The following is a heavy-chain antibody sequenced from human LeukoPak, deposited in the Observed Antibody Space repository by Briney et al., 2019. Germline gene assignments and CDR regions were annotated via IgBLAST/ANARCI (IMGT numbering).Heavy chain of an antibody. V-gene: IGHV3-21*01. CDR2: ISSSSSYI. J-gene: IGHJ4*02. CDR3: ARDLLATPITISQWGCDY. CDR1: GFTFSTYG. Sequence: AGGSLRLSCAASGFTFSTYGMHWVRQAPGKGLEWVSSISSSSSYIYYADSVKGRFTISRDNAKNSLYLQMNSLSAEDTAVYYCARDLLATPITISQWGCDYWGQGTRVTVSS. D-gene: IGHD6-19*01.